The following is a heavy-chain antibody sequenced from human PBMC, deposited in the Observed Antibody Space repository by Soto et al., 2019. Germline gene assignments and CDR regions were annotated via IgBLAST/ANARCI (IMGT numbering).Heavy chain of an antibody. D-gene: IGHD5-12*01. CDR1: GGSISSSSYY. CDR3: ARHTYSGYDSYYFDY. V-gene: IGHV4-39*01. CDR2: IYYSGST. J-gene: IGHJ4*02. Sequence: PSETLSLTCTVSGGSISSSSYYWGWIRQPPGKGLEWIGSIYYSGSTYYNPSLKSRVTISVDTSKNQFSLKLSSVTAADTAVYYCARHTYSGYDSYYFDYWGQGTLVTVSS.